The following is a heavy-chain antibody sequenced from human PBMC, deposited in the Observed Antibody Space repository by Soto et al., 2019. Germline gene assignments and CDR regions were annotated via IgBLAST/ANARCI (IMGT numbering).Heavy chain of an antibody. Sequence: ASVKVSCKASGYTFTSYYMHWVRQAPGQGLEWMGIINPSGGSTSYAQKFQGRVTMTRDTSTSTVYMELSSLRSEDTAVYYCASVPYYYDSSGFGAEDAFDIWGQGTMVTASS. V-gene: IGHV1-46*01. CDR1: GYTFTSYY. CDR3: ASVPYYYDSSGFGAEDAFDI. J-gene: IGHJ3*02. D-gene: IGHD3-22*01. CDR2: INPSGGST.